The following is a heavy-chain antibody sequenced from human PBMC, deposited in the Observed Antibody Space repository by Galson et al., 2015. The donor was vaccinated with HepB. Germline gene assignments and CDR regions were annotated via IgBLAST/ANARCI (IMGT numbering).Heavy chain of an antibody. J-gene: IGHJ6*02. V-gene: IGHV4-59*01. CDR2: IYYSGST. CDR1: GGSISSYY. Sequence: ETLSLTCTVSGGSISSYYWSWIRQPAGKGLEWIGYIYYSGSTNYNPSLKSRVTISVDTSKNQFSLKLSSVTAADTAVYYCARAGSYKEYYYYYYGMDVWGQGTTVTVSS. CDR3: ARAGSYKEYYYYYYGMDV. D-gene: IGHD1-26*01.